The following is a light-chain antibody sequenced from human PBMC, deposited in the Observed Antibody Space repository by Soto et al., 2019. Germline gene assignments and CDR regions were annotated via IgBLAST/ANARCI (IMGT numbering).Light chain of an antibody. CDR3: QQYNSYST. CDR2: QAS. CDR1: RNINSW. V-gene: IGKV1-5*03. J-gene: IGKJ1*01. Sequence: DIQMTQSPSTLSASVGDRVTITCRASRNINSWLAWYQQKPGKAPKLLIYQASNLESGVPLRFSGSGSGTEFTLTISSLQPDDFATYYCQQYNSYSTFGQGTKVDIK.